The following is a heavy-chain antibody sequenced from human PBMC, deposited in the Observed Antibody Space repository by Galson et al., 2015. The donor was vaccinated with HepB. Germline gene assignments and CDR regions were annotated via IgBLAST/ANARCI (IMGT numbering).Heavy chain of an antibody. CDR3: ARGGAGTNAFDI. CDR1: GDSVSSINAA. Sequence: CAISGDSVSSINAAWNWIRQSPSRGLEWLGRTYYRSKWYNDYAVPVNSRITVNPDTSKNQFTLHLNSVTPEDTGVYYCARGGAGTNAFDIWGQGTTVTVSS. J-gene: IGHJ3*02. D-gene: IGHD6-13*01. CDR2: TYYRSKWYN. V-gene: IGHV6-1*01.